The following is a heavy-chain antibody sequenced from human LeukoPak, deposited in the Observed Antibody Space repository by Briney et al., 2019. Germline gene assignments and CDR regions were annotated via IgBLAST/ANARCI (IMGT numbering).Heavy chain of an antibody. V-gene: IGHV4-59*12. CDR1: GGSISSYY. Sequence: SETLSLTCTVSGGSISSYYWSWIRQPPGKGLEWIGYIYHSGSTNYNPSLKSRVTISVDTSKNQFSLKLSSVTAADTAVYYCARIDYGGNSGGVFDYWGQGTLVTVSS. D-gene: IGHD4-23*01. J-gene: IGHJ4*02. CDR2: IYHSGST. CDR3: ARIDYGGNSGGVFDY.